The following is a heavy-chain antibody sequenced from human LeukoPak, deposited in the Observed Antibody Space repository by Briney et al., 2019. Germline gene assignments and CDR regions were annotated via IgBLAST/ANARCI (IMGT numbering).Heavy chain of an antibody. CDR3: AKTVRGDLVRLGFDPSLDY. V-gene: IGHV3-30*18. J-gene: IGHJ4*02. D-gene: IGHD3-10*01. CDR1: GFTFSSYG. CDR2: ISYDGSNK. Sequence: GGSLRLSCAASGFTFSSYGMHWVRQAPGKGLEWVAVISYDGSNKYYADSVKGRFTISRDNSKNTLYLQMNSLRAEDTAVYYCAKTVRGDLVRLGFDPSLDYWGQGTLVTVSS.